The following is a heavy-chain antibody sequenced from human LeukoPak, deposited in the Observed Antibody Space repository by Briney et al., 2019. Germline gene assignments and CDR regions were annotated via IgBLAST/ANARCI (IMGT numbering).Heavy chain of an antibody. CDR2: ISYDGSNK. D-gene: IGHD6-13*01. V-gene: IGHV3-30*18. CDR3: AKAAAAPGFDF. Sequence: GGSLRLSCAASGFTFSSYGMHWVRQAPGKGLEWVAVISYDGSNKYYADSVKGRFTISRDNSKNTIYLQMNSLRVEDTALYYCAKAAAAPGFDFWGQGTLVTVSS. CDR1: GFTFSSYG. J-gene: IGHJ4*02.